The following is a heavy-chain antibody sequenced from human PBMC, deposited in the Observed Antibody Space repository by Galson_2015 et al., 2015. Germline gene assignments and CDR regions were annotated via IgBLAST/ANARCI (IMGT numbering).Heavy chain of an antibody. CDR2: ISWNSGSI. J-gene: IGHJ4*02. CDR3: AKGGRGITMVRGVTFDY. D-gene: IGHD3-10*01. V-gene: IGHV3-9*01. CDR1: GFTFDDYA. Sequence: SLRLSCAASGFTFDDYAMHWVRRAPGKGLEWVSGISWNSGSIGYADSVKGRFTTSRDNAKNSLYLQMNSLRAEDTALYYCAKGGRGITMVRGVTFDYWGQGTLVTVSS.